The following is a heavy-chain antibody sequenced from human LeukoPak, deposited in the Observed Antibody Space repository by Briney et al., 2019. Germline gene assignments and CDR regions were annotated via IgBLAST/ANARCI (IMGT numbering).Heavy chain of an antibody. CDR1: GFTFRSYW. V-gene: IGHV3-7*01. J-gene: IGHJ5*01. Sequence: GGSLRLSCAASGFTFRSYWMSWVRQAPGKGLEWVANIKQDGSEKYYVDSVKGRFTISRDNAKNSLYLQMNSLRAEGTAVYYCASPGVAVADSWGQGTLVTVSS. D-gene: IGHD6-19*01. CDR2: IKQDGSEK. CDR3: ASPGVAVADS.